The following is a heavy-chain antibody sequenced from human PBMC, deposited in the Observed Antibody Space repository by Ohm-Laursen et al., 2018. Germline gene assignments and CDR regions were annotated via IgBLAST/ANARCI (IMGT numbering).Heavy chain of an antibody. CDR2: ISYDGGNK. J-gene: IGHJ6*02. CDR1: GFTFSNYG. Sequence: SLRLSCTASGFTFSNYGMHWVRQAPGKALEWVALISYDGGNKYYADFVRGRFTISRDQSKNTMFLQMSNLSFDDTAIYYCARDNSERLYYNYGLDVWGQGTTVTVSS. D-gene: IGHD1-1*01. CDR3: ARDNSERLYYNYGLDV. V-gene: IGHV3-30*03.